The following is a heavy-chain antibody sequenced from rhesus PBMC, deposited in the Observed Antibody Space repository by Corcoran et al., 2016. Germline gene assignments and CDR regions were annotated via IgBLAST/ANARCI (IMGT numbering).Heavy chain of an antibody. CDR3: VRARAPDY. V-gene: IGHV4-80*01. D-gene: IGHD2-15*01. CDR1: GGSFSSYW. CDR2: IDGNHRST. J-gene: IGHJ4*01. Sequence: QVQLQESGPGLVKPSETLSLTCAVSGGSFSSYWWSWIRQPPGKGLEWIGEIDGNHRSTHYHPALKSRVTISKDASKNQFSLKLSAVTAADTSVYYCVRARAPDYWGQGVLVTVSS.